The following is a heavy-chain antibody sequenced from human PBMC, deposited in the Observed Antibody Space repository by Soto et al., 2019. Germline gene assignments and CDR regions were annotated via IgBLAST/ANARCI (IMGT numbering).Heavy chain of an antibody. Sequence: QVQLVESGGGVVQPGRSLRLSCAASGFTFSSYAMHWVRQAPGKGLEWVAVISYDGSNKYYADSVKGRFTISRDNSKNPLYLQMNSLRAEDTAVYYCARVGSSGWPDYWGQGTLVTVSS. J-gene: IGHJ4*02. CDR2: ISYDGSNK. CDR1: GFTFSSYA. V-gene: IGHV3-30-3*01. CDR3: ARVGSSGWPDY. D-gene: IGHD6-19*01.